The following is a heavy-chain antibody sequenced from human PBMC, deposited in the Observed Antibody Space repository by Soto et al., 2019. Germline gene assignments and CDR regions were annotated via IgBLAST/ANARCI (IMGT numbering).Heavy chain of an antibody. CDR1: GFTFSSYG. Sequence: QVQLVESGGGVVQPGRSLRLSCAASGFTFSSYGMHWVRQAPGKGLEWVAVISYDGSNKYYADSVKGRFTISRDNSKNTLDLQMNSLRAEDTAVYYCAKSELRYWGQGTLVTVSS. V-gene: IGHV3-30*18. J-gene: IGHJ4*02. CDR3: AKSELRY. CDR2: ISYDGSNK. D-gene: IGHD1-26*01.